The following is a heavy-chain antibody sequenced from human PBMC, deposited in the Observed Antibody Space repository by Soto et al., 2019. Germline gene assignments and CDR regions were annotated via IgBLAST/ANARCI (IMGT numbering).Heavy chain of an antibody. CDR2: IYHTGNA. CDR3: ARDFFDSSDYTTNWFDP. Sequence: SETLSLSCSVSGDSISNSRFYWAWIRQPPGEGLEWIGSIYHTGNAYYNPSLKSRVTISVDTSKNQFSLKLTSVTAADAALYYCARDFFDSSDYTTNWFDPWGQGTLVTVSS. V-gene: IGHV4-39*01. J-gene: IGHJ5*02. D-gene: IGHD3-22*01. CDR1: GDSISNSRFY.